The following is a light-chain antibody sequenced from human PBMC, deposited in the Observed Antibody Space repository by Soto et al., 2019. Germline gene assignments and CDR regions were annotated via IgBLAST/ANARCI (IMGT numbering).Light chain of an antibody. J-gene: IGKJ1*01. V-gene: IGKV1-39*01. CDR1: QSNSSY. CDR2: AAS. CDR3: QQSYSTPPWT. Sequence: DIQMTQSPSSPSASVGDRVTITCRASQSNSSYLNWYQQKPGKAPKLLIYAASSLQSGVPSRFSGSGSGTDFTLTISSLQPEDFATYYCQQSYSTPPWTFGQGTKVEIK.